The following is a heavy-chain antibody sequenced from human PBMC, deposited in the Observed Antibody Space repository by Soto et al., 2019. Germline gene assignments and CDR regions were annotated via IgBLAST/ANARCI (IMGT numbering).Heavy chain of an antibody. CDR3: ARDQTRLLLGY. V-gene: IGHV3-33*01. CDR2: IWYDGSNK. Sequence: PGGSLRLSCPASGFTFSSYGMHWVRQAPGKGLEWVAVIWYDGSNKYYADSVKGRFTISRDNSKNTLYLQMNSLRAEDTAVYYCARDQTRLLLGYWGQGTLVTVSS. CDR1: GFTFSSYG. J-gene: IGHJ4*02. D-gene: IGHD1-26*01.